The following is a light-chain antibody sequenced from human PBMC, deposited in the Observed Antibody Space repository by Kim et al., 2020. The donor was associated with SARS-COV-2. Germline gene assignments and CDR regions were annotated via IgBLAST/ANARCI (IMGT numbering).Light chain of an antibody. Sequence: ASVGDRAPITCRASQSISSWLAWYQQKPGKAPKLLIYKASSLESGVPSRFSGSGSGTEFTLTISSLQPDDFATYYCQQYNSYPWTFGEGTKVDIK. V-gene: IGKV1-5*03. CDR1: QSISSW. CDR2: KAS. J-gene: IGKJ1*01. CDR3: QQYNSYPWT.